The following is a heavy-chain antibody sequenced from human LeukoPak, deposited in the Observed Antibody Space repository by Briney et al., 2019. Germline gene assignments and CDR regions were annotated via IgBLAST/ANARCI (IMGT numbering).Heavy chain of an antibody. V-gene: IGHV4-59*01. J-gene: IGHJ6*02. CDR2: IYYTGST. D-gene: IGHD6-13*01. Sequence: SETLSLTCTVSGGSISSYYWSWIRQPPGKGLEWIGYIYYTGSTNYNPSLKSRVIISVDTSKNQFSLKLTSVTAADTALYYCARVPYSSAWSYYGMDVWGQGTTVTVSS. CDR3: ARVPYSSAWSYYGMDV. CDR1: GGSISSYY.